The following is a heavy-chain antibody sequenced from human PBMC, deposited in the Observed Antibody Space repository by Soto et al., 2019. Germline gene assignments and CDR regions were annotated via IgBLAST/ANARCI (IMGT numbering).Heavy chain of an antibody. D-gene: IGHD3-3*02. CDR1: GDSISSSNSH. J-gene: IGHJ3*02. CDR2: VYYGGAIFYSGNI. Sequence: ETLSLTCTVSGDSISSSNSHWGWTRQPPGKGLEYIGSVYYGGAIFYSGNIYYNPSLKSRVTISVDTSKNQFSLRLSSVTAADTGVYYCVRYDRINMKPYSPEGFHIWGQGTMVTVS. CDR3: VRYDRINMKPYSPEGFHI. V-gene: IGHV4-39*01.